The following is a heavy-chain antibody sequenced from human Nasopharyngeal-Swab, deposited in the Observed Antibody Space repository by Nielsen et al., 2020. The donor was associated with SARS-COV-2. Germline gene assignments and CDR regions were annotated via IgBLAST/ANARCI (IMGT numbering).Heavy chain of an antibody. Sequence: LRLSCAVSGGSISSGGYSWSWIRQPPGKGLEWIGYIYHSGSTYYNPSLKSRVTISVDTSKNQFSLKLSSVTAADTAVYYCARRQGYDFWSGSYYYGMDVWGQGTTVTVSS. J-gene: IGHJ6*02. CDR3: ARRQGYDFWSGSYYYGMDV. V-gene: IGHV4-30-2*01. D-gene: IGHD3-3*01. CDR1: GGSISSGGYS. CDR2: IYHSGST.